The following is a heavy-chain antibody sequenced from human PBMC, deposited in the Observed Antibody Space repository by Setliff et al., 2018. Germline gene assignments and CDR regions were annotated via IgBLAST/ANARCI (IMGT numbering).Heavy chain of an antibody. Sequence: PGGSLSLSCAASGFTFSSYAMSWVRQAPGKGLEWVSAISGSGGSTYYADSVKGRFTISRDNSKNTLYLQMNSLRAEDTAVYYCAKVSGYWKKLYFDYWGQGTLVTVSS. CDR2: ISGSGGST. J-gene: IGHJ4*02. V-gene: IGHV3-23*01. CDR1: GFTFSSYA. D-gene: IGHD1-1*01. CDR3: AKVSGYWKKLYFDY.